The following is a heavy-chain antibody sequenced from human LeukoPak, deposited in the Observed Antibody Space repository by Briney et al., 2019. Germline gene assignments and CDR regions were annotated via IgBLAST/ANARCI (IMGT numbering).Heavy chain of an antibody. J-gene: IGHJ4*02. CDR2: MNPNSGNT. D-gene: IGHD3-10*01. Sequence: GASVKVSCKASGYTFTSYDINWVRQATGQGLEWMGWMNPNSGNTGYAQKFQGRVTMTRNTSISTAYMELSSLRSEDTAVYYCARGDFSKEGSYRHFDNWGQGTLVTVSS. CDR1: GYTFTSYD. CDR3: ARGDFSKEGSYRHFDN. V-gene: IGHV1-8*01.